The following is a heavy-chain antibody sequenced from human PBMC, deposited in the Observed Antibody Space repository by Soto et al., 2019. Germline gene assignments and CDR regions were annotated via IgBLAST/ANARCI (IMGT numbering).Heavy chain of an antibody. CDR2: IYHSGST. Sequence: SETLSLTCAVSGGSISSGGYSWSWIRQPPGKGLEWIGYIYHSGSTYYNPSLKSRVTISVDRSKNQFSLRLSSVTAADTAVYYCARGVTTVTTIDYWGQGTLVTVSS. J-gene: IGHJ4*02. CDR3: ARGVTTVTTIDY. D-gene: IGHD4-17*01. V-gene: IGHV4-30-2*01. CDR1: GGSISSGGYS.